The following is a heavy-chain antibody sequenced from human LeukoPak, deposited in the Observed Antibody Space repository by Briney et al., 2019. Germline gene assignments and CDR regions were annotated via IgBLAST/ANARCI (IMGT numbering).Heavy chain of an antibody. D-gene: IGHD2-15*01. CDR1: GGSISGYY. V-gene: IGHV4-59*12. Sequence: PSETLSLTCTLSGGSISGYYWSWIRQPPGEGLEWIWYIYYSVSTNYNPSLKSRVTISVDTSKNPFSLKLSSVTAADTGVYYCARETRSGGSLLRGNGFDPWGQGTLVTVSS. CDR3: ARETRSGGSLLRGNGFDP. J-gene: IGHJ5*02. CDR2: IYYSVST.